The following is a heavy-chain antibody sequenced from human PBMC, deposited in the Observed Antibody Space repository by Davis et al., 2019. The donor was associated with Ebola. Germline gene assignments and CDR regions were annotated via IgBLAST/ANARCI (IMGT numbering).Heavy chain of an antibody. CDR2: ISAYNGNT. CDR1: GYTFTSYG. J-gene: IGHJ6*02. CDR3: AREYGDYGSLYYYGMDV. D-gene: IGHD4-17*01. Sequence: ASVKVSCKASGYTFTSYGISWVRQAPGQGLEWMGWISAYNGNTNYAQKLQGRVTMTTDTSTSTAYMELRSLRSDDTAVYYCAREYGDYGSLYYYGMDVWGQVTTVTVSS. V-gene: IGHV1-18*01.